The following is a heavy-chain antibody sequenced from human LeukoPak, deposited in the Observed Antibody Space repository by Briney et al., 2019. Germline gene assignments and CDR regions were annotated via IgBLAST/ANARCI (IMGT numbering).Heavy chain of an antibody. Sequence: GGSPRLSCTASEFTVSRNYMLWVRQAPGKGLEWVSLIFSNGDTHYADSVKGRFTISRDTSKNTVSLQMNSLRVEDTAMYYCTRDQMNYWGQGTLVTVSS. CDR1: EFTVSRNY. CDR3: TRDQMNY. D-gene: IGHD5-24*01. J-gene: IGHJ4*02. V-gene: IGHV3-53*01. CDR2: IFSNGDT.